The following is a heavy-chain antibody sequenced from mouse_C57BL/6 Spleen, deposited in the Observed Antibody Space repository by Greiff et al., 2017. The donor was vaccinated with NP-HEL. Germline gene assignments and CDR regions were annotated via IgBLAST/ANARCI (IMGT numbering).Heavy chain of an antibody. V-gene: IGHV1-69*01. Sequence: QVQLQQPGAELVMPGASVKLSCKASGYTFTSYWMHWVKQRPGQGLEWIGEIDPSDSYTNYNQKFKGKSTLTVDKSSSTAYMQLSSLTSEDSAVYYCAIITTALDYWGQGTTLTVSS. CDR2: IDPSDSYT. CDR1: GYTFTSYW. CDR3: AIITTALDY. D-gene: IGHD1-1*01. J-gene: IGHJ2*01.